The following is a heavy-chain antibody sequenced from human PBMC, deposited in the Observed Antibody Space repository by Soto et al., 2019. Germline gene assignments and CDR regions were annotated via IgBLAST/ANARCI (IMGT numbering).Heavy chain of an antibody. V-gene: IGHV5-51*03. CDR3: ASNYYDSSGYYREYYFDY. CDR2: IYPGDSDT. J-gene: IGHJ4*02. CDR1: GYSFTSYW. D-gene: IGHD3-22*01. Sequence: GESLKISCKGSGYSFTSYWIGWVRQMPGKGLEWLGIIYPGDSDTRYSPSFQGQVTISADKSISTAYLQWSSLKASDTAMYYCASNYYDSSGYYREYYFDYWGQGTLVTVSS.